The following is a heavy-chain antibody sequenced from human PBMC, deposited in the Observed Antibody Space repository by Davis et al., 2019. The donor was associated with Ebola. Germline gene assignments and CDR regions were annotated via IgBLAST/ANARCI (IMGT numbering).Heavy chain of an antibody. J-gene: IGHJ6*02. V-gene: IGHV4-59*08. CDR1: GGSISSYY. Sequence: MPSETLSLTCTVSGGSISSYYWSWIRQPPGKGLEWIGYIYYSGSTNYNPSLKSRVTISVDTSKNQFSLQLNSVTPEDTAVYYCARQNVYYYGMDVWGQGTTVTVSS. CDR3: ARQNVYYYGMDV. CDR2: IYYSGST. D-gene: IGHD1-1*01.